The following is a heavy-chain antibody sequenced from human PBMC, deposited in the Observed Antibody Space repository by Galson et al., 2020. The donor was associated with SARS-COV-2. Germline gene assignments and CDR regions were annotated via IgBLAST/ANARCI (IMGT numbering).Heavy chain of an antibody. CDR2: INPRGGCT. J-gene: IGHJ4*02. CDR1: GYTFTSYY. D-gene: IGHD5-12*01. CDR3: ARDSQGVNDDDYLLF. V-gene: IGHV1-46*01. Sequence: ASVKVSCKASGYTFTSYYFHWLRQAPGQGLEWMGIINPRGGCTTYAQTFQGSVTMTRDTSTSTVSMGLSNLRSEDTPVYYCARDSQGVNDDDYLLFWGQGALVTVSS.